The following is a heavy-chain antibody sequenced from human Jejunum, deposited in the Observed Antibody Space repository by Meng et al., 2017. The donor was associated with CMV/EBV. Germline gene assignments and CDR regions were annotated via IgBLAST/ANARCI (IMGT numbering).Heavy chain of an antibody. CDR3: VRNLGYTYGLVS. Sequence: HLVETGGGLGQPGECLRLSFAASGFSVSSNYMSWVRQAPGKGLEWVTLIYSGGTTFYADSVKGRFTISRDNSKNVLYLQMNSVRAEDTALYHCVRNLGYTYGLVSWGQGTLVTVSS. CDR1: GFSVSSNY. CDR2: IYSGGTT. V-gene: IGHV3-66*01. J-gene: IGHJ5*02. D-gene: IGHD5-18*01.